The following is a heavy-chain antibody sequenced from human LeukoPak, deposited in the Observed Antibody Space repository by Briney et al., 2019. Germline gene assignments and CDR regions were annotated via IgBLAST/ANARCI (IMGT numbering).Heavy chain of an antibody. CDR2: ISSSGSTI. Sequence: GGSLRLSCAASGFTFSDYYMSWIRQAPGKGLEWVSYISSSGSTIYYADSVKGRFTISRDNAKNSLYLQMNSLRAEDTAVYYCARGDCSGSSCYPAYGMDVWGQGTTVTVSS. D-gene: IGHD2-15*01. CDR3: ARGDCSGSSCYPAYGMDV. J-gene: IGHJ6*02. V-gene: IGHV3-11*01. CDR1: GFTFSDYY.